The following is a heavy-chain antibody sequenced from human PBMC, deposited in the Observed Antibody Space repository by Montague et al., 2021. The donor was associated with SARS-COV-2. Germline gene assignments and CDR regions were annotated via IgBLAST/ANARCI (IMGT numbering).Heavy chain of an antibody. Sequence: SETLSLTCTVSGXSISSSSYYWGWIRQPPGKGLEWIGSIYYSGSTYYNPSLKSRVTISVDTSKNQFSLKLSSVTAADTAVYYCARGLDSFYGMDVWGQGTTVTVSS. CDR2: IYYSGST. CDR1: GXSISSSSYY. J-gene: IGHJ6*02. V-gene: IGHV4-39*07. CDR3: ARGLDSFYGMDV.